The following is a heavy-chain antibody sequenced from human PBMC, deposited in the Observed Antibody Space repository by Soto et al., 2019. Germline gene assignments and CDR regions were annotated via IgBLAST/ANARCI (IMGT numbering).Heavy chain of an antibody. CDR1: GFTFSSYA. CDR2: ISGSGGTT. Sequence: PGGSLRLSCAASGFTFSSYAMSWFRQAPGKGLEWVSAISGSGGTTYYADSVKGRFTISRDNSKNTVYVQMNSLRAEDTAIYYCAKGIYGGGGYYYYGMDVWGQGTTVTVSS. J-gene: IGHJ6*02. V-gene: IGHV3-23*01. CDR3: AKGIYGGGGYYYYGMDV. D-gene: IGHD4-17*01.